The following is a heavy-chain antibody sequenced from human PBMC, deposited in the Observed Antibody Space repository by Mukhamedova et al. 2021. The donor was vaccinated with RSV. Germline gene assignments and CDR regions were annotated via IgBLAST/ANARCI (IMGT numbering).Heavy chain of an antibody. V-gene: IGHV4-59*01. Sequence: RVTISVDTSKNQFSLKLSSVTAADTAVYYCARIYPGGGRLENWFDPWGQGTLVTVSS. CDR3: ARIYPGGGRLENWFDP. D-gene: IGHD1-1*01. J-gene: IGHJ5*02.